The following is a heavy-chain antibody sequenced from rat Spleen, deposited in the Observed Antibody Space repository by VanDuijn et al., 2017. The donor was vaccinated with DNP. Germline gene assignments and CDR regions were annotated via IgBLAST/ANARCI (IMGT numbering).Heavy chain of an antibody. CDR3: ARGSSSIYWYFDF. CDR2: ISPSGSST. Sequence: EVQLVESGGGLVQPGRSLKLSCAASGFTFSDYNMAWVRQAPKKGLEWVATISPSGSSTYYPDSVKGRFTISRDDAKSSLYLQMNSLKSEDTATYYCARGSSSIYWYFDFCGPGTMVTVSS. J-gene: IGHJ1*01. CDR1: GFTFSDYN. V-gene: IGHV5-7*01. D-gene: IGHD1-2*01.